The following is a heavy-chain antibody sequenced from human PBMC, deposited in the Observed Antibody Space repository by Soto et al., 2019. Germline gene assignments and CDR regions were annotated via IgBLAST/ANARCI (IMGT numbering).Heavy chain of an antibody. CDR3: VRDGTKNLRDWFDP. CDR2: IYATGSS. CDR1: GDSISSADYF. V-gene: IGHV4-30-4*01. Sequence: LSLTCSVSGDSISSADYFWTWIRQSPGKGLEWIGRIYATGSSDYNPSLKSRITISVDMSKKQFSLTLRSVTAADTAMYYCVRDGTKNLRDWFDPWGQGILVTVSS. D-gene: IGHD1-1*01. J-gene: IGHJ5*02.